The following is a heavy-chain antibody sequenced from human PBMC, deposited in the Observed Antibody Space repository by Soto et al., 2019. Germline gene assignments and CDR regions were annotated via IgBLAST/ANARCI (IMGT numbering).Heavy chain of an antibody. Sequence: PPETLSLTCAVYGGSFSGYYWSWIRQPPGKGLEWIGEINHSGSTNYNPSLKSRVTISVDTSKNQFSLKLSSVTAADTAVYYCASDNHSSGYSYYFDYWGQGTLVTVSS. CDR1: GGSFSGYY. CDR2: INHSGST. D-gene: IGHD3-22*01. J-gene: IGHJ4*02. V-gene: IGHV4-34*01. CDR3: ASDNHSSGYSYYFDY.